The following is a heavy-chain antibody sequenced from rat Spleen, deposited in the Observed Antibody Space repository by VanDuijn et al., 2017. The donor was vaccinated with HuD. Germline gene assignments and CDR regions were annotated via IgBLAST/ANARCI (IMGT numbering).Heavy chain of an antibody. D-gene: IGHD5-1*01. CDR1: GYSITSSY. V-gene: IGHV3-1*01. J-gene: IGHJ2*01. Sequence: EVQLQESGPGLVKPSQSLSLTCSVTGYSITSSYRWNWIRKFPGNKMEWIGHISYSGSTSYNPSLKSRISITRDTSKNQFFLQLNSVTTEDTATYYCARSRWELEFDYWGQGVMVTVSS. CDR2: ISYSGST. CDR3: ARSRWELEFDY.